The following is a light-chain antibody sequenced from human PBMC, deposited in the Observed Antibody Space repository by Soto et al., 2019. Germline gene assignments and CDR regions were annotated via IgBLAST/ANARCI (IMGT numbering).Light chain of an antibody. V-gene: IGKV3-20*01. CDR1: QSVSSSY. Sequence: EIVLPQSPGTLSLSPGERATLSSRASQSVSSSYLAWYQQKPGQAPRLLIYGASSRATGIPDRFSGSGSGTDFTLTISSLDPEDFAVYYCQQYCSSPNTFGQGTKLEIK. CDR3: QQYCSSPNT. J-gene: IGKJ2*01. CDR2: GAS.